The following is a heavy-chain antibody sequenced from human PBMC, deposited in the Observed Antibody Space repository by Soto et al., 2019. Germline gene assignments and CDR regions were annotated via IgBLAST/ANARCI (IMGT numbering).Heavy chain of an antibody. CDR1: GFTFSSYE. J-gene: IGHJ4*02. CDR2: ISSSGSTI. V-gene: IGHV3-48*03. CDR3: ARGLFGFYY. D-gene: IGHD3-16*01. Sequence: EVQLVESGGGLVQPGGSLRLSCTASGFTFSSYEMNWVRQAPGKGLEWVSYISSSGSTIYHADSVKGRFTISRDNAKSSVYLQMNSLRAEDTAVYYCARGLFGFYYWGQGNLVTVSS.